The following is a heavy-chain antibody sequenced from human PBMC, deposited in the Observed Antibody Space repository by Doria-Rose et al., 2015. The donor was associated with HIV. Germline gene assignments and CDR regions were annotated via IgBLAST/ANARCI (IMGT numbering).Heavy chain of an antibody. CDR1: GVSLSSPGMG. Sequence: QESGPVLVKPTETLTLTCTVSGVSLSSPGMGVSWIRQPPGKALEWLAHIFSDDERPYKTSLKSRLTIARGTSKSQVVLTMTDMDPVDTATYYCARIKSSRWYHKYYFDFWGQGTLVIVSA. CDR3: ARIKSSRWYHKYYFDF. V-gene: IGHV2-26*01. J-gene: IGHJ4*02. D-gene: IGHD6-13*01. CDR2: IFSDDER.